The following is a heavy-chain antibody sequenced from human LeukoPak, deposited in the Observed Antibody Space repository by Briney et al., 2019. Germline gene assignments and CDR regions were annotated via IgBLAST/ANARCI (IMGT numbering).Heavy chain of an antibody. CDR2: VWHDGNRK. V-gene: IGHV3-33*03. Sequence: PGGSLRLSCAASGFTFSNHAMHWVRQAPGKGLEWVTLVWHDGNRKYYADSVKGRFTISRDNAKNSLYLQMNSLRAEDTAVYYCAELGITMIGGVWGKGTTVTISS. CDR3: AELGITMIGGV. J-gene: IGHJ6*04. CDR1: GFTFSNHA. D-gene: IGHD3-10*02.